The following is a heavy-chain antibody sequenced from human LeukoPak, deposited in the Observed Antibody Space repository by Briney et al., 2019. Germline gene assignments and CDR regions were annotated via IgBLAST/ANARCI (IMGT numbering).Heavy chain of an antibody. V-gene: IGHV3-11*01. CDR2: FSGSGYAI. J-gene: IGHJ4*02. D-gene: IGHD1-26*01. Sequence: GGSLRLSCAASGFTFSDYHISWIRQAPGKGLEWVSHFSGSGYAIYHAVSVKGRFTISRDNAKNSLYLQMNNLRADDTAVYYCARLSGTYSRGGDYWGQGTLVSVSS. CDR3: ARLSGTYSRGGDY. CDR1: GFTFSDYH.